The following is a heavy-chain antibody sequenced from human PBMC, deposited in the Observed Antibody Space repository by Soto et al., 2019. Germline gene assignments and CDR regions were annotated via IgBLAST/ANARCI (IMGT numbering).Heavy chain of an antibody. J-gene: IGHJ6*02. D-gene: IGHD5-18*01. CDR2: INHSGST. V-gene: IGHV4-34*01. CDR3: ARCGYSYGYREDYYGMDV. Sequence: SETLSLTCAVYGGSFSGYYWSWIRQPPGKGLEWIGEINHSGSTNYNPSPKSRVTISVDTSKNQFSLKLSSVTAADTAVYYCARCGYSYGYREDYYGMDVWGQGTTVT. CDR1: GGSFSGYY.